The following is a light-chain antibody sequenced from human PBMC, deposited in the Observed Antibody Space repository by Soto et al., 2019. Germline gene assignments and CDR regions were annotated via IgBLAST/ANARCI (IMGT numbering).Light chain of an antibody. J-gene: IGKJ2*01. CDR3: QQCNSYPYT. Sequence: DIPMTQSPSTLSASVGDRVSITCRASQNIVIWLAWYQQKPGKAPKLLIYKASSLESGVPSRFSGSGSGTEFTLTVSSLQPDDFATYYCQQCNSYPYTFGQGTKLEIK. CDR2: KAS. CDR1: QNIVIW. V-gene: IGKV1-5*03.